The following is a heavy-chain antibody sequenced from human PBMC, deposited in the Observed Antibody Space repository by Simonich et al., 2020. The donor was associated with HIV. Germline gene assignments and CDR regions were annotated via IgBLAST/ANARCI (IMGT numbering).Heavy chain of an antibody. D-gene: IGHD4-17*01. CDR2: INHRERT. CDR1: GGSFSGYY. V-gene: IGHV4-34*01. Sequence: QVQLQQWGAGLLKPSETLSLTCAVYGGSFSGYYWSWIRQPPGKGLEWIGEINHRERTNYNPSLKSRVTISGDTSKNQFSLKLGSVTAADTAVYYCARRHPTTVTTPYFDYWGQGTLVTVSS. J-gene: IGHJ4*02. CDR3: ARRHPTTVTTPYFDY.